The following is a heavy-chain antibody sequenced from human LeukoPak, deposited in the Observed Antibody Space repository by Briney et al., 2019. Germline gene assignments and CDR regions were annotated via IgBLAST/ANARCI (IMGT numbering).Heavy chain of an antibody. V-gene: IGHV4-59*01. D-gene: IGHD6-13*01. J-gene: IGHJ5*02. CDR1: GGSISSYY. CDR2: IYYSGST. CDR3: ARVGYSSSWSYNWFDP. Sequence: SETLSLTCTVSGGSISSYYWSWLRQPPGKGLEWIGYIYYSGSTNYNPSLKSRVTISVDTSKNQFSLKLSSVTAADTAVYYCARVGYSSSWSYNWFDPWGQGTLVTVSS.